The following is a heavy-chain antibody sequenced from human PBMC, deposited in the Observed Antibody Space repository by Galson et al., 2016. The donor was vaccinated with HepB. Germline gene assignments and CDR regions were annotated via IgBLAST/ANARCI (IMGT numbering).Heavy chain of an antibody. CDR2: ISYDASKK. CDR3: AKSPLMFFGELLAYFQH. J-gene: IGHJ1*01. Sequence: SLRLSCAASGFTFGSYGMHWVRQAPGKGLEWVAVISYDASKKHYADSVKGRFTISRDKSKNTLYLQMNSLRAEDTAVYYCAKSPLMFFGELLAYFQHWGQGTLVTVSS. D-gene: IGHD3-10*01. CDR1: GFTFGSYG. V-gene: IGHV3-30*18.